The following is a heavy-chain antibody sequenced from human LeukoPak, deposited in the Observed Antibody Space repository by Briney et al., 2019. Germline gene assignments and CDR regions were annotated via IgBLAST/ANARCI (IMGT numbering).Heavy chain of an antibody. Sequence: SSETLSLTCAVSGYSMSSSNWWGWIRQPPGKGLEWIGYIYYSGSTNYNPSLKSRVTMSVDTSKNQFSLKLSSVTALDTAVYYCAKSTYYYDTFVNAFDLWGQGTVVTVST. J-gene: IGHJ3*01. CDR3: AKSTYYYDTFVNAFDL. D-gene: IGHD3-22*01. CDR2: IYYSGST. V-gene: IGHV4-28*06. CDR1: GYSMSSSNW.